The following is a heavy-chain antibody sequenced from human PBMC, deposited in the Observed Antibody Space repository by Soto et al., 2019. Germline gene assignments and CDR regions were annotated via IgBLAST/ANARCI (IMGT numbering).Heavy chain of an antibody. Sequence: PSETLSLTCTVSGGSISSRSYYWGWIRQSPGKGLEWIGSIYYSGSTYYNTSLNSRVTMSVDASKSQFSLKLSSVTAADTAVYFCARVISSSSSLGLRYYYYGIDVWGQGTTVTVSS. CDR3: ARVISSSSSLGLRYYYYGIDV. J-gene: IGHJ6*02. CDR2: IYYSGST. CDR1: GGSISSRSYY. D-gene: IGHD6-6*01. V-gene: IGHV4-39*01.